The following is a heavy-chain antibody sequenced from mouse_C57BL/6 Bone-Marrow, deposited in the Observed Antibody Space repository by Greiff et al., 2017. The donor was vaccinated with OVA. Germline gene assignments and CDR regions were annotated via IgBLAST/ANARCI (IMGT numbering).Heavy chain of an antibody. D-gene: IGHD2-4*01. CDR2: IYPGSGST. CDR3: ARLRLRRDYYAMDY. J-gene: IGHJ4*01. Sequence: QVQLQQPGAELVKPGASVKMSCKASGYTFTSYWITWVKQRPVQGLAWIGDIYPGSGSTNYNEKFKSKATLTVDTSSSTAYMQLSSLTSEDSAVYYCARLRLRRDYYAMDYWGQGTSVTVSS. V-gene: IGHV1-55*01. CDR1: GYTFTSYW.